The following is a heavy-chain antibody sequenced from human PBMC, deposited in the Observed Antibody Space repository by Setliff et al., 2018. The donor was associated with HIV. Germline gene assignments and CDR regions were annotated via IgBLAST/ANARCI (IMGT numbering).Heavy chain of an antibody. V-gene: IGHV1-2*06. CDR2: INPNGGGT. CDR1: GYTFTDYY. D-gene: IGHD2-2*02. CDR3: VILGLLYPA. Sequence: ASVKVSCKASGYTFTDYYMHWMRQAPGRGLEWMGRINPNGGGTNYAQKFQGRVTMTRDTSISTAYMELSRLRSDDTAVYYCVILGLLYPAWGQGTLVTVSS. J-gene: IGHJ4*02.